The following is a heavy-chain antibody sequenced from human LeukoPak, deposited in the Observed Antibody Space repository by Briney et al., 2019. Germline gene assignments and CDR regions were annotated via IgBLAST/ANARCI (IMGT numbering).Heavy chain of an antibody. V-gene: IGHV3-74*01. D-gene: IGHD3-3*01. Sequence: GGSLRLSCAASGFSFSNYGMHWVRQAPGKGLVWVSRINSDGSTTNYADSVEGRFTISRDNAKNTLYLQMNSLRAEDTAVYYCARVWSHNWFDPWGQGTLVTVSS. CDR2: INSDGSTT. CDR1: GFSFSNYG. CDR3: ARVWSHNWFDP. J-gene: IGHJ5*02.